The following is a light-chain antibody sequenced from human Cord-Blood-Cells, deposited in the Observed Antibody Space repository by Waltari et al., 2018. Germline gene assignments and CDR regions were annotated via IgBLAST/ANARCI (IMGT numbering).Light chain of an antibody. V-gene: IGLV2-14*01. CDR1: STDVGGYNY. Sequence: QSALTQPASVSGSPGQSITIPCPGTSTDVGGYNYVPWYQQHPGKAPKLMIYDVSKRPSGVSNRFSGSKSGNTASLTISGLQAEDEADYYCSSYTSSSTWVFGGGTKLTVL. J-gene: IGLJ3*02. CDR3: SSYTSSSTWV. CDR2: DVS.